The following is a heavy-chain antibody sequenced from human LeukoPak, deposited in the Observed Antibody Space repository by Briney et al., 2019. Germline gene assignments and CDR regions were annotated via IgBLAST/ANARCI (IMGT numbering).Heavy chain of an antibody. CDR3: ARDIGQSAFDI. CDR1: GGSISSGGYY. Sequence: SETLSLTCSVSGGSISSGGYYWSWIRQHPGKGLEWIGYIYYSGSTYYNPSLKSRVTISVDTSKNQFSLKLSSVTAADTAVYYCARDIGQSAFDIWGQGTMVTVSS. D-gene: IGHD3-16*02. V-gene: IGHV4-31*03. CDR2: IYYSGST. J-gene: IGHJ3*02.